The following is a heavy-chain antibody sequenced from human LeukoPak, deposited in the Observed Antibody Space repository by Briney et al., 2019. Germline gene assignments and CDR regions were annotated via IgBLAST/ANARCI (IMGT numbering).Heavy chain of an antibody. CDR3: AKRPDYSTTWYYFDS. J-gene: IGHJ4*02. V-gene: IGHV3-23*01. D-gene: IGHD6-13*01. Sequence: PGGSLRLSCAASEFTFSNYAMTWVRQATGKGPEWVSTITSGGSIFYADSVKGRFAISRDNSKNTLYLQMNSLRVEDTAVYYCAKRPDYSTTWYYFDSWGQGTLVTVSS. CDR2: ITSGGSI. CDR1: EFTFSNYA.